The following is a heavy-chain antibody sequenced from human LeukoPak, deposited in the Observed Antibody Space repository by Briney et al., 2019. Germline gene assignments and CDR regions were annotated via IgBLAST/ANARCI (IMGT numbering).Heavy chain of an antibody. CDR2: VHYTGIT. Sequence: PETLSLTCSVSGGSTSGSYWSWIRQSPGKGLQWIGYVHYTGITNYNPSLKSRVTISIDTPKNEVSLRVTSVTAADTAVYYCARTGYGRDYYGMDVWGQGTTVTVSS. CDR1: GGSTSGSY. D-gene: IGHD1-26*01. V-gene: IGHV4-59*01. J-gene: IGHJ6*02. CDR3: ARTGYGRDYYGMDV.